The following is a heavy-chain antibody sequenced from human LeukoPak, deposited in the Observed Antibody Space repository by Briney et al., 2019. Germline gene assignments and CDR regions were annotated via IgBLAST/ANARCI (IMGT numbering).Heavy chain of an antibody. V-gene: IGHV3-21*01. Sequence: GGSLRLSCAASGFTFSSYSMNWVRQAPGKGLEWVSSISSSSSYIYYADSVKGRFTISRDNAKNSLYLQMNSLRAEDTAVYYCARDLSFGGSYRFDYWGQGTLVTVSS. CDR3: ARDLSFGGSYRFDY. CDR1: GFTFSSYS. CDR2: ISSSSSYI. J-gene: IGHJ4*02. D-gene: IGHD1-26*01.